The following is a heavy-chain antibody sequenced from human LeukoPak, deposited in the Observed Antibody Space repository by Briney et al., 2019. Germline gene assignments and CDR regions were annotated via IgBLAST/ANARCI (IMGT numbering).Heavy chain of an antibody. CDR2: INSDGSST. V-gene: IGHV3-74*01. Sequence: PGGSLRLSCAASGFTFSRYWMHWVRHAPGKGLLWVSRINSDGSSTYYADSVKGRFTTSRDNSKNSLYLQMNSLRLEDTAFYYCATGSQPGTTFDYWGQGTLVTASS. CDR1: GFTFSRYW. D-gene: IGHD1-14*01. CDR3: ATGSQPGTTFDY. J-gene: IGHJ4*02.